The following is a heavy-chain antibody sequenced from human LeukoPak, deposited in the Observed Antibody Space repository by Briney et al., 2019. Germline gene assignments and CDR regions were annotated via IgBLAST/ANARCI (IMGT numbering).Heavy chain of an antibody. J-gene: IGHJ4*02. D-gene: IGHD6-13*01. Sequence: GGSLRLSCAASGLTISDNYMSWVRQAPGKGLEWVSIIHRGGNIYYADSVKGRFTISRDNSKNTLYLQMSSLRAEDTAIYYCAKEGDAAAGPFDCWGQGTLVTVSS. CDR3: AKEGDAAAGPFDC. V-gene: IGHV3-53*01. CDR1: GLTISDNY. CDR2: IHRGGNI.